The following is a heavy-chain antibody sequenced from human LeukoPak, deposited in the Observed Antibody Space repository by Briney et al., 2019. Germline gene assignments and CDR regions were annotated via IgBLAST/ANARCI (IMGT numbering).Heavy chain of an antibody. D-gene: IGHD3-9*01. V-gene: IGHV3-9*01. Sequence: PGGSLRLSCAASGFTFDDYAMHWVRQAPGNGLEWVSGISWNSGSIGYADSVKGRFTISRDNAKNSLYLQMNSLRAEDTALYYCAKDKRYFDWSPSDLDYWGQGTLVTVSS. CDR2: ISWNSGSI. CDR3: AKDKRYFDWSPSDLDY. J-gene: IGHJ4*02. CDR1: GFTFDDYA.